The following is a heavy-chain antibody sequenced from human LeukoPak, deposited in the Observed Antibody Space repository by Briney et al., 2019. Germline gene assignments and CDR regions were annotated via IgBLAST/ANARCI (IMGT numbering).Heavy chain of an antibody. Sequence: ASVKVSCTASGYTLTTYDIHWVRQASGHGLEWLGFINSNSLNTDYAPKFQGRVTMTRDISISTVYIEMSRLRSDDTAVYYCARKSAGTEWFDPWGQGTLVTVSS. CDR2: INSNSLNT. V-gene: IGHV1-8*01. CDR1: GYTLTTYD. CDR3: ARKSAGTEWFDP. J-gene: IGHJ5*02. D-gene: IGHD6-13*01.